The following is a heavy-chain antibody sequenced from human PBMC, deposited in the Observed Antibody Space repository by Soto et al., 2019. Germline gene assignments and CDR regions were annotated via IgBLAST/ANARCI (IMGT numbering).Heavy chain of an antibody. CDR1: GYNFAGYW. Sequence: GESLKISWKGSGYNFAGYWIAWVRQMPGKGLELMGIIYPSDSDTRYRPSFQGQVTISADKSISSAYLQWSSLRASDTAMYYCARGGVSTRTFDYWGQGTPVPVSP. V-gene: IGHV5-51*01. J-gene: IGHJ4*02. CDR2: IYPSDSDT. D-gene: IGHD3-3*01. CDR3: ARGGVSTRTFDY.